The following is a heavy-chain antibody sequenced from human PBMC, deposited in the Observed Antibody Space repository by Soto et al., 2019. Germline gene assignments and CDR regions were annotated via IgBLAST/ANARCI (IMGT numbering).Heavy chain of an antibody. CDR1: GDSVSSNSAA. V-gene: IGHV6-1*01. CDR2: TYYRSKWYN. D-gene: IGHD6-13*01. Sequence: SRTLSLTCAISGDSVSSNSAAWNWIRQSPSRGLEWLGRTYYRSKWYNDYAVSAKSRITINPDTSKNQFSLQLNSVTPEDTAVYYCARRVWAAAGLYYYYGMDVWGQGTTVTVSS. CDR3: ARRVWAAAGLYYYYGMDV. J-gene: IGHJ6*02.